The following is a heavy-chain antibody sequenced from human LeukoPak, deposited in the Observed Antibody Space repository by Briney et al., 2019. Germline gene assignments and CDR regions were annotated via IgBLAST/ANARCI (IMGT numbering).Heavy chain of an antibody. V-gene: IGHV3-7*01. Sequence: GGSLRLSCTASGFTFSGYRMSWVRQAPGKGLEGVANIKKDGSEKYYVDSVKGRFTISRDNAKNSLYLQMNSLRAEDTAVYYCARVIVLMVYGGYFDYWGQGTRVTVSS. CDR3: ARVIVLMVYGGYFDY. CDR2: IKKDGSEK. J-gene: IGHJ4*02. CDR1: GFTFSGYR. D-gene: IGHD2-8*01.